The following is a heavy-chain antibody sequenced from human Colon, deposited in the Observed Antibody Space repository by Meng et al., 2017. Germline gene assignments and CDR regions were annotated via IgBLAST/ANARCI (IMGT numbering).Heavy chain of an antibody. CDR3: ATGLRHGDWFDP. V-gene: IGHV4-34*01. Sequence: GPGLLSPAEPLPPSCAAPGGSIGGFYWSWIRQPPGKGLEWIGEIDHFGISNYNSSLKGRLTMSVDTSKKQISLTLTSVTAAETAVYYCATGLRHGDWFDPWGPGTLVTVSS. J-gene: IGHJ5*02. CDR2: IDHFGIS. D-gene: IGHD4-17*01. CDR1: GGSIGGFY.